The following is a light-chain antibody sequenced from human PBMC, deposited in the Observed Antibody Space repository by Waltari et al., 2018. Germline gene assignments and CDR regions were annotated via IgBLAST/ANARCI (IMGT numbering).Light chain of an antibody. J-gene: IGKJ2*01. Sequence: EIVMTQSPAPLSVSPGARAMFSCRASQSIRSNLAWYRQKPGQAPSLLIYGASFRATGIPARFSGSGSGTEFTLTISSLQSEDFAIYYCQQYDNWPPITFGQGTKLEMK. V-gene: IGKV3-15*01. CDR3: QQYDNWPPIT. CDR1: QSIRSN. CDR2: GAS.